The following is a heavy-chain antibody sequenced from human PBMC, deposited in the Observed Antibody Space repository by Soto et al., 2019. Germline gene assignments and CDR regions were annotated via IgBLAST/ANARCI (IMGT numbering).Heavy chain of an antibody. CDR3: ATGIGPLSDYSNNSYYYGMDV. CDR1: GYTLTELS. D-gene: IGHD4-4*01. CDR2: FDPEDGET. V-gene: IGHV1-24*01. Sequence: GASVKVSCKVSGYTLTELSMHWVRQAPGKGLEWMGGFDPEDGETIYAQKFQGRVTMTEDTSTDTAYMELSSLRSEDTAVYYCATGIGPLSDYSNNSYYYGMDVWGQGTTVTVSS. J-gene: IGHJ6*02.